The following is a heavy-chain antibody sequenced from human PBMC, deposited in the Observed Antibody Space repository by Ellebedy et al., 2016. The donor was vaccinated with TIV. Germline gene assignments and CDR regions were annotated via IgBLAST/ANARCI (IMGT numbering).Heavy chain of an antibody. V-gene: IGHV3-33*01. Sequence: GESLKISCAASGFTFSNYGMHWVRQAPGKGLEWVAFIWYDETNKDYADSVKGRFTISRDNSKNTLYLQMNSLRAEDTAVYYCAGGEYRGYAPPGYWGQGTLVSVSS. J-gene: IGHJ4*02. D-gene: IGHD5-12*01. CDR1: GFTFSNYG. CDR2: IWYDETNK. CDR3: AGGEYRGYAPPGY.